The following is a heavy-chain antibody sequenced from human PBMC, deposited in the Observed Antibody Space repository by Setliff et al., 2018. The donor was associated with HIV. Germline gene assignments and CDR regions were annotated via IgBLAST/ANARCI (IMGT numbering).Heavy chain of an antibody. D-gene: IGHD6-13*01. CDR3: AREHSTTWPYFDF. V-gene: IGHV1-69*13. J-gene: IGHJ4*02. CDR1: GGTFGIYG. Sequence: SVKVSCKASGGTFGIYGISWVRQAPGQGLEWMGGTIPMFGTANYAQKFQGRVTITVDESTNTGYMELSGLRFEDTAVYYCAREHSTTWPYFDFWGQGTLVTVSS. CDR2: TIPMFGTA.